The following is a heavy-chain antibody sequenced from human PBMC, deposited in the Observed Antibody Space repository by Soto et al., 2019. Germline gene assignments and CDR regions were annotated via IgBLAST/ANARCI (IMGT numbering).Heavy chain of an antibody. Sequence: PGGSLRLSCAASGFTLSAYWMHWVRQAPGRGLEWVSRLSSDGFGTAYADSVKGRFHISRDNARNTLFLQMNGLRAEDTALYYCARDLGGPDYWGRGTLVTVSS. CDR2: LSSDGFGT. CDR1: GFTLSAYW. D-gene: IGHD3-16*01. CDR3: ARDLGGPDY. V-gene: IGHV3-74*03. J-gene: IGHJ4*02.